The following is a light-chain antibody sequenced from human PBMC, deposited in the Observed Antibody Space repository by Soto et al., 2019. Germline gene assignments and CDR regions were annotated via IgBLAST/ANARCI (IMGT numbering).Light chain of an antibody. V-gene: IGKV3-20*01. CDR3: QQYGSAPPWT. CDR2: CAS. J-gene: IGKJ1*01. CDR1: QSVSSSY. Sequence: EIVLTQSPGTLSLSPGERATLSCRASQSVSSSYLAWYQQKPGQAPRLLIYCASSRATGITNRFSGSGSVTVTTLTISSVEPAEYDVYYYQQYGSAPPWTFGRGTKVEIK.